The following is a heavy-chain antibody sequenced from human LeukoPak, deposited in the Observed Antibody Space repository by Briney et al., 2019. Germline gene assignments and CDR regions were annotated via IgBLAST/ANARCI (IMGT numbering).Heavy chain of an antibody. J-gene: IGHJ4*02. CDR2: IYYSGST. CDR1: GGSISSGGYS. V-gene: IGHV4-30-4*07. Sequence: SQTLSLTCAVSGGSISSGGYSWSWIRQPPGKGLEWIGYIYYSGSTYYNPSLKSRVTISVDTSKNQLSLKLSSVTTADTAVYYCAKGWFRDYFDYWGQGTLVTVSS. D-gene: IGHD3-10*01. CDR3: AKGWFRDYFDY.